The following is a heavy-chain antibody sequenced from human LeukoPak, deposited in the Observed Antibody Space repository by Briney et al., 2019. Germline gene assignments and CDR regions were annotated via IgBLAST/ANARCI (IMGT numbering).Heavy chain of an antibody. Sequence: GGSLRLSCAASGFTFDDYAMHWVRQAPGEGLEWVSTIGWNSGSIGYADSVKGRFTISRDNAKNSLYLQMNSLRAEDTAVYYCAKSVVVAAPFDYWGQGTLVTVSS. CDR3: AKSVVVAAPFDY. CDR1: GFTFDDYA. D-gene: IGHD2-15*01. CDR2: IGWNSGSI. J-gene: IGHJ4*02. V-gene: IGHV3-9*01.